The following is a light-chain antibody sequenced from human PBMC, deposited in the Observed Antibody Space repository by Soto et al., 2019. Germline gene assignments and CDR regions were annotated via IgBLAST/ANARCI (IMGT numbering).Light chain of an antibody. J-gene: IGLJ3*02. Sequence: QTVVTQEPSFSVSPGGTVTLTCGLSSGSVSTSYYPSWYQQTPGPAPRTLIYSTNTRSSGVPGRFSGSILGNKAALTITGAQADDESDYYCVLYMGSGIFWVFGGGTKLTVL. CDR3: VLYMGSGIFWV. CDR2: STN. V-gene: IGLV8-61*01. CDR1: SGSVSTSYY.